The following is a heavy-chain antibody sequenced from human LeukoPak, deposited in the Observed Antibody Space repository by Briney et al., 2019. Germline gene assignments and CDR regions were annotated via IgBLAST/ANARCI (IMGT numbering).Heavy chain of an antibody. D-gene: IGHD3-10*01. Sequence: SETLSLTCSVSGGSTSGSSYYWGWIRQPPGKGLEWIGSIYYSRSTYYNPSLKSRVTISVDTSKNQFSLKLSSVTTADTAVYYCARHADSGFGQLAFDYWGQGTLVTVSS. V-gene: IGHV4-39*01. CDR1: GGSTSGSSYY. CDR3: ARHADSGFGQLAFDY. CDR2: IYYSRST. J-gene: IGHJ4*02.